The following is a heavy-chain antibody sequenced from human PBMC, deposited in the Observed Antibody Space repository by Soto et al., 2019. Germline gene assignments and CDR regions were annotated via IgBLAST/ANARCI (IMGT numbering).Heavy chain of an antibody. V-gene: IGHV1-58*01. CDR3: AVGYSGYDSAVAGGYYYGMDV. D-gene: IGHD5-12*01. CDR2: IVVGSGNT. Sequence: GAAVKVSCKASGFTFTSSAVQWVRQARGQRLEWIGWIVVGSGNTNYAQKFQERVTITRDMSTSTAYMELSSLRSEDTAVYYCAVGYSGYDSAVAGGYYYGMDVWGQGTTVTVSS. CDR1: GFTFTSSA. J-gene: IGHJ6*02.